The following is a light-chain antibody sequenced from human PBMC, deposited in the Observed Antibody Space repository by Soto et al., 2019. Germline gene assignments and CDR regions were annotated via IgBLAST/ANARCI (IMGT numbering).Light chain of an antibody. CDR2: GAS. V-gene: IGKV3D-20*02. Sequence: EIVLTQSPGTLSLSPGERATLSCRASQSVSSSYLAWYQQKPGQAPRLLIYGASSRATGIPDRFSGSGSGTDFTLTISRLEPEDFAVYYCQHRSNSWTFGQGTKVEIK. CDR1: QSVSSSY. J-gene: IGKJ1*01. CDR3: QHRSNSWT.